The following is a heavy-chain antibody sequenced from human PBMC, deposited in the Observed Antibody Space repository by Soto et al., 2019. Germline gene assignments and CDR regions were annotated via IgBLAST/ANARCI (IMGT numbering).Heavy chain of an antibody. J-gene: IGHJ6*02. CDR1: GGSITSYY. D-gene: IGHD3-3*01. V-gene: IGHV4-4*07. CDR3: ARDMRVFGGMDV. Sequence: KPSETLSLTCTVSGGSITSYYWSWIRQPAGKGLEWIGRIYNTESPTYSPSLKSRVTMSVDTPKNQFSLKLSSVTAADTAVYYCARDMRVFGGMDVWGQGTTVTVSS. CDR2: IYNTESP.